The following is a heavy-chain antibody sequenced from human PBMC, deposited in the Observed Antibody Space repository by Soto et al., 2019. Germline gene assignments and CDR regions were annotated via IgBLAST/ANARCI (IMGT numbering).Heavy chain of an antibody. Sequence: ASVKVSCKASGYTFTIYGISWVRQAPGQGLEWMGWISAYNGNTNYAQKLQGRVTMTTDTSTSTAYMELRSLRSDDTAVYYCARQGSSIAVAGRRGMDVWGQGTTVTVSS. CDR2: ISAYNGNT. D-gene: IGHD6-19*01. V-gene: IGHV1-18*01. CDR3: ARQGSSIAVAGRRGMDV. J-gene: IGHJ6*02. CDR1: GYTFTIYG.